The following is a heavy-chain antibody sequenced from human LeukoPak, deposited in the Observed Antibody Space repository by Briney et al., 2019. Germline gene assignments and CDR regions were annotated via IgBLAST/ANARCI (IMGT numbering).Heavy chain of an antibody. J-gene: IGHJ4*02. CDR1: GGSISSGGYS. Sequence: PSQTLSLTCAVSGGSISSGGYSWSWIRQPPGKGLEWIGEINHSGSTNYNPSLKSRVTISVDTSKNQFSLKLSSVTAADTAVYYCARDRGRDGYNSLGAYYFDYWGQGTLVTVSS. D-gene: IGHD5-24*01. V-gene: IGHV4-30-2*01. CDR3: ARDRGRDGYNSLGAYYFDY. CDR2: INHSGST.